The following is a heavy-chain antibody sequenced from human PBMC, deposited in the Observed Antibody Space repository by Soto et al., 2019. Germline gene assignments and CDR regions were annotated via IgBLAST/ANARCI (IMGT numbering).Heavy chain of an antibody. CDR2: ISSSGNSM. D-gene: IGHD6-13*01. CDR1: GFTFSDHY. CDR3: ARRAASGRHFDH. J-gene: IGHJ4*02. Sequence: QVQLGESGGGLVMPGESLRLSCAASGFTFSDHYMSWIRQAPGKGLEWVSYISSSGNSMYYAVSVKRRFTVSRDNAENSLYLQMNSLRAEDTAVYYCARRAASGRHFDHWGQGTLVSVSS. V-gene: IGHV3-11*01.